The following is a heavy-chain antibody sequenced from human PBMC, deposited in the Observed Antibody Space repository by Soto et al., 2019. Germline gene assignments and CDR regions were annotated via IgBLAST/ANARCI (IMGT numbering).Heavy chain of an antibody. CDR2: IKSETDGGTT. Sequence: LEWVGRIKSETDGGTTEYAAPVKGRFIISRDDSKNTVYLQMISLKIEDTAVYFCTTDPAVVFLDLDYWGQGALVTVSS. CDR3: TTDPAVVFLDLDY. D-gene: IGHD3-22*01. V-gene: IGHV3-15*07. J-gene: IGHJ4*02.